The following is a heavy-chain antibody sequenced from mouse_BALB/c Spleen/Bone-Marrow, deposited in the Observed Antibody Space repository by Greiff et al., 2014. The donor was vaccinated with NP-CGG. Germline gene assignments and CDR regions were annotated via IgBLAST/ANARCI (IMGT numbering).Heavy chain of an antibody. CDR3: ARDYYYGSRAMDY. CDR2: IWSGGST. V-gene: IGHV2-2*02. D-gene: IGHD1-1*01. Sequence: QVHVKQSGPGLMQPSQSLSITCTVSGFSLTRYGIHWVRQSPGKGLEWLGVIWSGGSTDYNAAFISRLSINKDNSKSQVFFKMNSLQANDTAIYYCARDYYYGSRAMDYWGQGTSVTVSS. J-gene: IGHJ4*01. CDR1: GFSLTRYG.